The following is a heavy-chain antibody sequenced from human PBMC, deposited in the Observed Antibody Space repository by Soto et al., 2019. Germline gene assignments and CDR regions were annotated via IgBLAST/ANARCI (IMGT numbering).Heavy chain of an antibody. Sequence: SETLSLTCTVSGGSISSYYWSWIRQPPGKGLEWIGYIYYSGSTNYNPSLKSRVTISVDTSKNQFSLKLSSVTAADTAVYYCARLLWPDSAGISDPWDQGTLVTVSS. J-gene: IGHJ5*02. CDR3: ARLLWPDSAGISDP. CDR2: IYYSGST. D-gene: IGHD6-13*01. V-gene: IGHV4-59*01. CDR1: GGSISSYY.